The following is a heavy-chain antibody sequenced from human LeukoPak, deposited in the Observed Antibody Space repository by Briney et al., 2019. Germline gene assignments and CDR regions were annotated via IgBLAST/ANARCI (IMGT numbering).Heavy chain of an antibody. V-gene: IGHV3-7*04. CDR2: MQQDGSEK. CDR1: GFTFSSYW. Sequence: QTGGSLRLSCAASGFTFSSYWMSWVRQAPGKGLEWVANMQQDGSEKYYVDSVKGRFTISRDNAKNSLYLQMNSLRAEDTAVYYCARGTMIRGYNWFDPWGQGTLVTVSS. J-gene: IGHJ5*02. CDR3: ARGTMIRGYNWFDP. D-gene: IGHD3-10*01.